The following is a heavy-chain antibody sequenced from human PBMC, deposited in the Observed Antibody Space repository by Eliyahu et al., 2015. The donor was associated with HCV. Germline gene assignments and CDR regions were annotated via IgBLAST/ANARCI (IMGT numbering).Heavy chain of an antibody. J-gene: IGHJ6*02. CDR3: AKDPPYGMDV. Sequence: EVQLVESGGGLVQPGRSLRLSCAASGFTFDDYAMHWVRQAPGKGLEWVSGISWNSGSIGYADSVKGRFTISRDNAKNSLYLQMNSLRAEDTALYYCAKDPPYGMDVWGQGTTVTVSS. CDR2: ISWNSGSI. CDR1: GFTFDDYA. V-gene: IGHV3-9*01.